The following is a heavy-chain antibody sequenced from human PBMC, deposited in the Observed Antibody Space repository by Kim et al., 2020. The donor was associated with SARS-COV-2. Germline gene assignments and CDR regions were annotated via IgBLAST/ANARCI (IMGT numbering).Heavy chain of an antibody. D-gene: IGHD3-9*01. CDR3: ARERLGMVKFSFFGILTGSTTHYSCADV. J-gene: IGHJ6*03. V-gene: IGHV4-34*01. Sequence: SETLSLTCAVSGGSFSLDFWTWIRQSPGKGLEWIGDINHGGSTNYNPSLKSRVTISIDTSKNQFSLSLNSVTAADTAIYFCARERLGMVKFSFFGILTGSTTHYSCADVWAKWTAVTVSS. CDR2: INHGGST. CDR1: GGSFSLDF.